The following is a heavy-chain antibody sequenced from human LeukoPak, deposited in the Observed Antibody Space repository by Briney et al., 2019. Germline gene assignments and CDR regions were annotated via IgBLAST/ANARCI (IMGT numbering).Heavy chain of an antibody. CDR1: GYSFTSYW. Sequence: GESLKISCKGSGYSFTSYWIGWVRQMPGKGLEWMGIIYPGDSDTRYSPSFQGQVTISADKSISTAYLQWSSLKASDTAMYYCARGGDIAAADNDAFDIWGQGTMVTVSS. CDR2: IYPGDSDT. CDR3: ARGGDIAAADNDAFDI. D-gene: IGHD6-13*01. J-gene: IGHJ3*02. V-gene: IGHV5-51*01.